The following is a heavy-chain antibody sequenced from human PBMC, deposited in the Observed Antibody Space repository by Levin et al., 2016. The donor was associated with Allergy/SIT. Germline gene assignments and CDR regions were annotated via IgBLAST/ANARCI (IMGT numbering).Heavy chain of an antibody. Sequence: VRQMPGKGLEWIGYIYYSGSTNYNPSLKSRVTISVDTSKNQFSLKLSSVTAADTAVYYCARVWALVVVPAADYYYYYGMDVWGQGTTVTVSS. CDR2: IYYSGST. J-gene: IGHJ6*02. CDR3: ARVWALVVVPAADYYYYYGMDV. D-gene: IGHD2-2*01. V-gene: IGHV4-59*01.